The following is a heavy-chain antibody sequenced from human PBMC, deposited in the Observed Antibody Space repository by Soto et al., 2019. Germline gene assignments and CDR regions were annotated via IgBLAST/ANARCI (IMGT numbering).Heavy chain of an antibody. J-gene: IGHJ4*02. CDR2: ISWNSGSI. V-gene: IGHV3-9*01. Sequence: LSLTCAVSGVSISSGGYSWSWVRQAPGKGLEWVSGISWNSGSIGYADSVKGRFTISRDNAKNSLYLQMNSLRAEDTALYYCAKDHVDDSIAPSDYWGQGTLVTVSS. CDR1: GVSISSGGYS. D-gene: IGHD3-22*01. CDR3: AKDHVDDSIAPSDY.